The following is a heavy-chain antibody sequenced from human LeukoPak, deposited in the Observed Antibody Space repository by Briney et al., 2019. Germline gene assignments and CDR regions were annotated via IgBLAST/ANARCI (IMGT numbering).Heavy chain of an antibody. Sequence: SETLSLTCAVYGGSFSGYYWSWIRQPPGKGLEWIGEINHSGSTNYNPSLKSRVTISVDTSKSQFSLKLSSVTAADTAVYYCARGLGVIVVVPAAIGGNWFDPWGQGTLVTVSS. D-gene: IGHD2-2*01. V-gene: IGHV4-34*01. CDR1: GGSFSGYY. CDR3: ARGLGVIVVVPAAIGGNWFDP. J-gene: IGHJ5*02. CDR2: INHSGST.